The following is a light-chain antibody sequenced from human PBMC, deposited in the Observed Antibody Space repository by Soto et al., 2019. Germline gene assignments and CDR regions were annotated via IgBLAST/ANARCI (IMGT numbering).Light chain of an antibody. CDR3: QQYGSSPWT. CDR2: DAS. CDR1: QSVSSSY. V-gene: IGKV3-20*01. J-gene: IGKJ1*01. Sequence: EIVLTQSPGTLSLSPGERATLSCRASQSVSSSYLAWYQQKPGQAPRLLIYDASTRATGIPDRISGSGSGTAFTLTISRLEPEDFAVYYCQQYGSSPWTFGQGTRVEIK.